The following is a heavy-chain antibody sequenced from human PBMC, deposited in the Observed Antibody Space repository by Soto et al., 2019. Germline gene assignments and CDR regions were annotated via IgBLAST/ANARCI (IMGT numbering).Heavy chain of an antibody. Sequence: GSVKVSCKTSGYSFTDYKLHSVRQAPGQGLEWMGWVDPNGGGSNSAQKFQGSVTMTWDTSITTAYLDLTRLTTNDTATYFCATWVDYGDFEGFDFWGQGTLVTVS. V-gene: IGHV1-2*04. CDR3: ATWVDYGDFEGFDF. CDR1: GYSFTDYK. CDR2: VDPNGGGS. D-gene: IGHD4-17*01. J-gene: IGHJ4*02.